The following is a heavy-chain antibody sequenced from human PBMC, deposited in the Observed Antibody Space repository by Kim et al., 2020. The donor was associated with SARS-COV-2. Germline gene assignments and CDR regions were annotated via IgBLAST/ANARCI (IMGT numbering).Heavy chain of an antibody. CDR2: ISSSGSYI. D-gene: IGHD2-2*01. CDR1: GFTFSSYS. CDR3: ARVLTSCWSYVDY. Sequence: GGSLRLSCAASGFTFSSYSMNWVRQAPGKGLEWISSISSSGSYIYYADSMKGRFTISRDNARTSLYLQMNSLRAEDTAVYYCARVLTSCWSYVDYWGQGTLVTVSS. V-gene: IGHV3-21*01. J-gene: IGHJ4*02.